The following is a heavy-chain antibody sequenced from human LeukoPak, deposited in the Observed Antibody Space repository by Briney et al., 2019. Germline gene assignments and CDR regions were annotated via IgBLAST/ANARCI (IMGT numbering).Heavy chain of an antibody. CDR1: GFTFSSYW. V-gene: IGHV3-7*05. CDR3: VMDMDV. CDR2: IKEDGSAK. J-gene: IGHJ6*02. Sequence: PGGSLRLSCAASGFTFSSYWMNWVRQAPGKGLEGVAKIKEDGSAKYCVDSVKGRFTTSRDHAKNSLYLQMNSLIAEDAAVYYCVMDMDVWGHGTTVTVSS.